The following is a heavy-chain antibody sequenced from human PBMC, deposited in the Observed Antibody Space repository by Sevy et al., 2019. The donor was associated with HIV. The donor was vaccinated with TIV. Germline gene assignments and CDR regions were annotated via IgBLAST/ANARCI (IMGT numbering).Heavy chain of an antibody. CDR2: IKQDGSEK. V-gene: IGHV3-7*01. J-gene: IGHJ4*02. D-gene: IGHD5-18*01. Sequence: GGSLRLSCAASGFTFSSYWMSWVRQAPGKGLEWVANIKQDGSEKYYVDSVKGRFTISRDNAKNSLYLQMNSLRDEDTAVYYCARENGVLSGYSSFFDYWGQGTLVTVSS. CDR3: ARENGVLSGYSSFFDY. CDR1: GFTFSSYW.